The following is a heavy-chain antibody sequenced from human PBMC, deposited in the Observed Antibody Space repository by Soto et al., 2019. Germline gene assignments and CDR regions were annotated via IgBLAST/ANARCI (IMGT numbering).Heavy chain of an antibody. CDR1: GGSFSGYY. V-gene: IGHV4-34*01. J-gene: IGHJ6*02. Sequence: SETLSLTCAVYGGSFSGYYWSWIRQPPGKGLEWIGEINHSGSTNYNPSLKSRVTISVDTSKNQFSLKLSSVTAADTAVYYCARGVVVTARLPSYYYYGMDVWGQGTTVTVSS. CDR3: ARGVVVTARLPSYYYYGMDV. D-gene: IGHD2-21*02. CDR2: INHSGST.